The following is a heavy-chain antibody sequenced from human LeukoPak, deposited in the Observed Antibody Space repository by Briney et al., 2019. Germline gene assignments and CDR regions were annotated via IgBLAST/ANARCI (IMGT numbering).Heavy chain of an antibody. V-gene: IGHV4-4*02. Sequence: SGTLSLTCAVSGGSISSSNWWSWVRQPPGKGLEWIGEIYHSGSTNYNPSLKSRVTISVDTSKNQFSLKLTSVTAADTAVFYCARHGDTYDWYFDFWGRGTLLTVSS. CDR3: ARHGDTYDWYFDF. CDR2: IYHSGST. D-gene: IGHD2/OR15-2a*01. J-gene: IGHJ2*01. CDR1: GGSISSSNW.